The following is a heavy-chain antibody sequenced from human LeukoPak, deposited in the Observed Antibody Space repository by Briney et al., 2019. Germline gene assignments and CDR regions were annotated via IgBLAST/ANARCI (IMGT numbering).Heavy chain of an antibody. D-gene: IGHD2-2*01. J-gene: IGHJ3*02. Sequence: SETLSLTCTVSGSISSYYWSWIRQSPGKGLEWIGYIYTSGSTNYNPSLKSRVTISVDTSKNQFSLDLSSVTAADTAVYYCARQKCTSTSCLTKNAFDIWGQGTMVTVSS. CDR3: ARQKCTSTSCLTKNAFDI. CDR1: GSISSYY. V-gene: IGHV4-4*09. CDR2: IYTSGST.